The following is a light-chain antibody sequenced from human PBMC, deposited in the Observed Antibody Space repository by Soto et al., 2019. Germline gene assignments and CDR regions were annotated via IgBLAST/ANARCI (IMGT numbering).Light chain of an antibody. V-gene: IGLV1-40*01. CDR1: SSNIGAGYD. CDR3: QYYDSSRGVV. J-gene: IGLJ2*01. CDR2: GNS. Sequence: QSVLTQPPSVSGAPGQRVTISCTGSSSNIGAGYDVHWYQQLPGTAPKLLIYGNSNRPSGVPDRFSGSKSGTSASLAITGRQAEDEADYYCQYYDSSRGVVFGGGTKLTVL.